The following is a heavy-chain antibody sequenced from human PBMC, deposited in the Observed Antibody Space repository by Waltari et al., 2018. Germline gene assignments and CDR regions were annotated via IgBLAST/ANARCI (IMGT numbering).Heavy chain of an antibody. Sequence: LVQSGAEVKKPGASVKVSCKASGYTFTGYAILWVRQDPGQGLSWMGRINPKNGDTHYAQKFQGRVAMTTDTSTNTAFMELHSLRSDDTAVYYCLRDSSGSHFDYWGQGTLVTVSS. CDR3: LRDSSGSHFDY. D-gene: IGHD3-22*01. J-gene: IGHJ4*02. CDR1: GYTFTGYA. V-gene: IGHV1-2*06. CDR2: INPKNGDT.